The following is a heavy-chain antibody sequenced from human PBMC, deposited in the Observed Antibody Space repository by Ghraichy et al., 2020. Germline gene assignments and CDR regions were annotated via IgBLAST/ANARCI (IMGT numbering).Heavy chain of an antibody. CDR1: GFTVGDFA. CDR3: IRAPQGYDSSGYYCTFDY. CDR2: IRGRTYGGTT. D-gene: IGHD3-22*01. J-gene: IGHJ4*02. V-gene: IGHV3-49*04. Sequence: GGSLRLSCTASGFTVGDFAMSWVRQAPGKGLEWVGYIRGRTYGGTTEYAASVKGRFTISRDDSKNIAYLQMNSLKTEDTAVYYCIRAPQGYDSSGYYCTFDYWGQGTLVTVSS.